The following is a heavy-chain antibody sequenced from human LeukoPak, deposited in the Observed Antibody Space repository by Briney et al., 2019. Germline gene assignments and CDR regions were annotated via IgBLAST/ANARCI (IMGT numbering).Heavy chain of an antibody. CDR1: GFTFSSYG. Sequence: GGSLRLSCAASGFTFSSYGMHWVRQAPGKGLEWVAVISYDGGNKYYADSVKGRFTISRDNSKNTLYLQMNSLRAEDTAVYYCAKDRARITMIVVEDAFDIWGQRTMVTVSS. D-gene: IGHD3-22*01. CDR2: ISYDGGNK. J-gene: IGHJ3*02. V-gene: IGHV3-30*18. CDR3: AKDRARITMIVVEDAFDI.